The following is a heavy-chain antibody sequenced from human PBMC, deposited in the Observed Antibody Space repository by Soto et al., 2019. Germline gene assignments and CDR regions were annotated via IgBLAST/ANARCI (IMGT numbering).Heavy chain of an antibody. CDR2: IYYSGST. V-gene: IGHV4-39*01. J-gene: IGHJ4*02. CDR1: GDSISSSTYF. CDR3: ARHLGEGYFDY. Sequence: PSETLSLTCTVSGDSISSSTYFWGWVRQPPGKGLEWIGSIYYSGSTYYNPSLKSRVTISVGTSKNHFSLKLSSVTAADTAVYYCARHLGEGYFDYWGQGTLVTVSS.